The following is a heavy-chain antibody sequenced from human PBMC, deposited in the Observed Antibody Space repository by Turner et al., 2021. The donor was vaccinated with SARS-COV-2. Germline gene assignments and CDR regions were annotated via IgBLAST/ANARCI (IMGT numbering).Heavy chain of an antibody. CDR3: ARAGREGFDP. Sequence: QVQLQQWGAGLLTPSETLSLSCAVHGGSFRGCYWSWIRQPPGKGLDWIGEINHSGSTNYNPSLKSRISISIDTAKNQFSLNLNSVTAADTAVYYCARAGREGFDPWGQGTLVTVSS. CDR1: GGSFRGCY. V-gene: IGHV4-34*01. D-gene: IGHD1-26*01. CDR2: INHSGST. J-gene: IGHJ5*02.